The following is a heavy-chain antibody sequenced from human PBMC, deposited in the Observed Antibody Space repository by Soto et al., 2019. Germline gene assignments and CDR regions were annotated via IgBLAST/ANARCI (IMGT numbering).Heavy chain of an antibody. CDR1: GDSISRSTYY. V-gene: IGHV4-39*07. CDR3: ASSNIAATGFYYYGMDV. CDR2: LYDIESSSYNPYSGSI. D-gene: IGHD6-13*01. J-gene: IGHJ6*02. Sequence: SETLSLTCTVSGDSISRSTYYWGWIRQPPGKGLEWIGSLYDIESSSYNPYSGSIYYNPSLKSRVTISVDTSKNQFSLKLSSVTAADTAVYYCASSNIAATGFYYYGMDVWGPGTTVTVSS.